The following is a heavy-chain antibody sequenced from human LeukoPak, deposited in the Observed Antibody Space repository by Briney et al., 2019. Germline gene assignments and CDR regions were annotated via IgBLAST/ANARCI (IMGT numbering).Heavy chain of an antibody. V-gene: IGHV4-59*01. Sequence: PSETLSLTCTVSGGSISSYYWSWIRQPPGKGLEWIGYIYYSGSTNYNPSLKSRVTISVDTSKNQFSLKLSSVTAADTAVYYCARDEPEEYPTLYNWFDPWGQGTLVTVSS. D-gene: IGHD2-2*01. CDR2: IYYSGST. CDR3: ARDEPEEYPTLYNWFDP. J-gene: IGHJ5*02. CDR1: GGSISSYY.